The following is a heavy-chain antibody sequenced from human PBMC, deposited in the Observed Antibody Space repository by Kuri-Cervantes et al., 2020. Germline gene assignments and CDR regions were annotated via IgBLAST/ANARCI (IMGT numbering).Heavy chain of an antibody. J-gene: IGHJ6*02. CDR3: ARAIGMGTYYYYGMDV. D-gene: IGHD3-16*02. CDR1: GYTFTSYD. Sequence: ASVKVSCKASGYTFTSYDINWVRQATGQGLEWMGWMNPNSGKTGYAQKFQGRVTMTRNTSISTAYMELSSLRSEDTAVYYCARAIGMGTYYYYGMDVWGQGTTVTVSS. V-gene: IGHV1-8*01. CDR2: MNPNSGKT.